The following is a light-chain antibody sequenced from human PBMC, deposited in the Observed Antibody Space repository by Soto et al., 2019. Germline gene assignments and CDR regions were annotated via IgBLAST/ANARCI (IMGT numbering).Light chain of an antibody. CDR2: EVS. CDR1: SGDVGGYNF. J-gene: IGLJ2*01. V-gene: IGLV2-14*01. Sequence: QSALTQPASVSGSPGQSITISCTGTSGDVGGYNFVSWYQQHPGKAPKLIIYEVSNRPSGISNHFSGSKSGNTASLTISGLQAEDEADYYCSSKTSSSTLVAFGGGTKVTVL. CDR3: SSKTSSSTLVA.